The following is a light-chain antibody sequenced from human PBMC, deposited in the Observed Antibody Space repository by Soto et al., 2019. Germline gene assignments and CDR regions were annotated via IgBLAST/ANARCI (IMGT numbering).Light chain of an antibody. V-gene: IGLV2-23*01. CDR1: SSDVGNYNL. Sequence: QSALTQPASVSGSPGQSITIFCTGTSSDVGNYNLVSWYQHHPGEAPQLIVFEDNKRPSGVSNRFSGSKSGNTASLTISGLQAEEEADYYCCSYAGGNTYVFGTGTKLTVL. CDR3: CSYAGGNTYV. CDR2: EDN. J-gene: IGLJ1*01.